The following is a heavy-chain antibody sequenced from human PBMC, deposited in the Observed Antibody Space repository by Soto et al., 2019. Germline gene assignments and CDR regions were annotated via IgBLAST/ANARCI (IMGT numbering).Heavy chain of an antibody. CDR3: TLLTETIFGVVINDDYYYYYGMDV. V-gene: IGHV3-15*07. CDR1: GVTFSNSG. J-gene: IGHJ6*02. Sequence: PGGSMRLSCAASGVTFSNSGVNWVRQDTGKGLEWVGRIKSKTDGGTTDYAAPVKGRFTISRDDSKNTLYLQMNSLKTEDTAVYYCTLLTETIFGVVINDDYYYYYGMDVWGQGTTVTVSS. CDR2: IKSKTDGGTT. D-gene: IGHD3-3*01.